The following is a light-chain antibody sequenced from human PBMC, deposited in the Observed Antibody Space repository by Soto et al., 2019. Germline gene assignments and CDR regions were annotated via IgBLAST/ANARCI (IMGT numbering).Light chain of an antibody. CDR2: QVS. Sequence: DILVTQSPSTLSASVGGRRTISCLAIQSINKWLAWYQHKPGQAPNLLIYQVSTLHSGVPSRFRGSGSGTEFTLTISSLRPDDFETYYCQHYSGDRATFGQGTKVDIK. J-gene: IGKJ1*01. V-gene: IGKV1-5*03. CDR1: QSINKW. CDR3: QHYSGDRAT.